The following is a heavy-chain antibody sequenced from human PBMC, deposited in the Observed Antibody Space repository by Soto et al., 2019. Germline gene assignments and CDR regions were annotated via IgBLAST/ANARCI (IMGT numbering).Heavy chain of an antibody. V-gene: IGHV4-34*01. CDR2: INHSGST. J-gene: IGHJ5*02. Sequence: SETLSLTCAVYGGSFSGYYWSWIRQPPGKGLEWIGEINHSGSTNYNPSLKSRVTISVDTSKNQFSLKLSSVTAADTAVYYCGRRNSGGNWFDPWGPGTLVTVSS. D-gene: IGHD4-17*01. CDR1: GGSFSGYY. CDR3: GRRNSGGNWFDP.